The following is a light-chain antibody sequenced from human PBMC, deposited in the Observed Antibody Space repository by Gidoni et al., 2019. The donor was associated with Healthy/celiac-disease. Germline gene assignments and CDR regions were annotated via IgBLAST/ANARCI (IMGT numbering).Light chain of an antibody. CDR3: QQYNNWPS. J-gene: IGKJ3*01. CDR1: QSVSSN. CDR2: GAS. Sequence: EIVMTQSPATLSVSPGERATLSCRASQSVSSNLAWYQQKPGQAPRLLNYGASTRATGIPARCSGSGSGTEFTLTISSLQSEDFAVYYCQQYNNWPSFGHGTKVDIK. V-gene: IGKV3-15*01.